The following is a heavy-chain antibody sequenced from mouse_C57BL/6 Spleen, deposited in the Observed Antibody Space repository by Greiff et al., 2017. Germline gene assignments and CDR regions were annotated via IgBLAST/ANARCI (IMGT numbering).Heavy chain of an antibody. Sequence: QVQLQQSGPELVKPGASVKFSCKASGYAFSSSWMHWVKQRPGQGLEWIGRIYPGDGDTNYNGKFKGKATLPADKASSTAYMQRSSLTSEDSAVYFCARWSLYAMDDWGQGTSVTVSS. CDR3: ARWSLYAMDD. CDR1: GYAFSSSW. V-gene: IGHV1-82*01. CDR2: IYPGDGDT. J-gene: IGHJ4*01.